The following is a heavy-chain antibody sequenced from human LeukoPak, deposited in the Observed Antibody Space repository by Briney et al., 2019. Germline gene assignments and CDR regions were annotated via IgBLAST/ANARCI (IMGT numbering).Heavy chain of an antibody. CDR1: GYSISSGYY. CDR2: IYHSGST. D-gene: IGHD6-13*01. J-gene: IGHJ4*02. CDR3: ARSIAAAGTVGY. V-gene: IGHV4-38-2*02. Sequence: NASETLSLTCTVSGYSISSGYYWGWIRQPPGKGLEWIGSIYHSGSTYYNPSLKSRVTISVDTSKNQFSLKLSSVTAADTAVYYCARSIAAAGTVGYWGQGTLVTVSS.